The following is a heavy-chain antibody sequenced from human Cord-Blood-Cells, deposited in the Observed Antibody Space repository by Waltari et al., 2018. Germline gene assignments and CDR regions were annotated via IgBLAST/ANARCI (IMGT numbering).Heavy chain of an antibody. CDR3: ARHVGGSSTSCYDY. CDR1: GGSISSYY. Sequence: QVQLQESGPGLVKPSETLSLTCTVSGGSISSYYWSWIRQPPGKGLEWIGYIYYSGSTNYNPALKSRVTISVDTSKNQFSLKLSFVTAADTAVYYCARHVGGSSTSCYDYWGQGTLVTVSS. J-gene: IGHJ4*02. V-gene: IGHV4-59*08. D-gene: IGHD2-2*01. CDR2: IYYSGST.